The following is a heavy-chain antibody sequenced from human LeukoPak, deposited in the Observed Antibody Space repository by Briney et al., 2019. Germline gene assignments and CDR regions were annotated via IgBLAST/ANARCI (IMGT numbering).Heavy chain of an antibody. J-gene: IGHJ4*02. Sequence: GESLQISCKGSGYSFTSYWISWVRQMPGKGLEWMGRIDPSDSYTNYSPSFQGHVTISADKSISTAYLQWSSLKASDTAMYYCARRCGDPKVIDYWGQGTLVTVSS. CDR1: GYSFTSYW. D-gene: IGHD4-17*01. V-gene: IGHV5-10-1*01. CDR3: ARRCGDPKVIDY. CDR2: IDPSDSYT.